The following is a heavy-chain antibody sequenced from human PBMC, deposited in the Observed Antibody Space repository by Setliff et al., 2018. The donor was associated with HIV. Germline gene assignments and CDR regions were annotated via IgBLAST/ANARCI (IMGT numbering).Heavy chain of an antibody. CDR2: IIPIFGTA. CDR3: ASDSPAARFEELEDHYYYFMDV. V-gene: IGHV1-69*13. J-gene: IGHJ6*03. Sequence: SVKVSCKASGGPFTSAFNWVRQVPGQGLEWMGGIIPIFGTANYAQKFGGRVTITADQSTTTSYLQLNSLRFEDTAIYYCASDSPAARFEELEDHYYYFMDVWGKGTTVTVTS. D-gene: IGHD3-10*01. CDR1: GGPFTSA.